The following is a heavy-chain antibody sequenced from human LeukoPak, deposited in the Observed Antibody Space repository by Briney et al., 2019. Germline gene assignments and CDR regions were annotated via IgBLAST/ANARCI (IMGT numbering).Heavy chain of an antibody. CDR2: ISYDGSNK. J-gene: IGHJ4*02. V-gene: IGHV3-30-3*01. CDR1: GFTFSSYA. D-gene: IGHD5-18*01. Sequence: GGSLRLSCAASGFTFSSYAMHWVRQAPGKGLEWVAVISYDGSNKYYADSVKGRFTISRDNSKNTPYLQMNSLRAEDTAVYYCARTRGYSYGFDYWGQGTLVTVSS. CDR3: ARTRGYSYGFDY.